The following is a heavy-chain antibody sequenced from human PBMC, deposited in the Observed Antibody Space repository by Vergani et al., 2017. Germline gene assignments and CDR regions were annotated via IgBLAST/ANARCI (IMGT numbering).Heavy chain of an antibody. J-gene: IGHJ6*02. CDR2: IYPGDSDT. V-gene: IGHV5-51*03. CDR1: GYSFSNYW. D-gene: IGHD6-6*01. CDR3: ARLSCSSSSCYYYYGMDV. Sequence: VQLVQSGAEVKKPGESLKISCEGSGYSFSNYWIGWVRQMPGKGLEWMGIIYPGDSDTRYSPSFQGQVTISADKSITTAYLQWSSLKASDTAMYYCARLSCSSSSCYYYYGMDVWGQGTTVTVSS.